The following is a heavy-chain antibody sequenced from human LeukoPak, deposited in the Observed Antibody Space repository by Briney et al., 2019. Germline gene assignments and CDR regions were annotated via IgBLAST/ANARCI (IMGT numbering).Heavy chain of an antibody. Sequence: GGSLRLSCAASGFTFSSYGMHWVRQAPGKGLEWVAVIWYDGSNKYYADSVKGRFTISRDNSKNTLYLQMNSLRAEDTAVYYCAKDSSGWYAPFDYWGQGTLVTVSS. CDR1: GFTFSSYG. CDR3: AKDSSGWYAPFDY. CDR2: IWYDGSNK. V-gene: IGHV3-33*06. D-gene: IGHD6-19*01. J-gene: IGHJ4*02.